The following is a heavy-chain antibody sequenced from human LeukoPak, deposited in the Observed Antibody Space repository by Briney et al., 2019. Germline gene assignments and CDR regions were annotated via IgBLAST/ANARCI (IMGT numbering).Heavy chain of an antibody. V-gene: IGHV3-21*01. CDR2: ISWTSDYI. CDR3: ARSDWFDP. J-gene: IGHJ5*02. Sequence: GGSLRLSCAASGFTFNTYSMTWVRQAPGKGLEWVSSISWTSDYIYYADSVKGRFTISRDNAKNSLYLQMNSLRVEDTAVYYCARSDWFDPWGQGTLVTVSS. CDR1: GFTFNTYS.